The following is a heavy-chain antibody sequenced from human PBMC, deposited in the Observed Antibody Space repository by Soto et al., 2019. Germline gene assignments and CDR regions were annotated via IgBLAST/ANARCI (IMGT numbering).Heavy chain of an antibody. J-gene: IGHJ4*02. CDR3: ARGVLH. V-gene: IGHV4-31*03. CDR1: GGSISSGGYS. Sequence: QVQLQESGPGLVKPSQTLSLTCTVSGGSISSGGYSWSWIRQHPGKGLEWIGYIFYSGSTSYNPSLKCRVTISVDTSKNQFSLKVSSVTAADTAVYYCARGVLHWGQGTLVTVSS. CDR2: IFYSGST.